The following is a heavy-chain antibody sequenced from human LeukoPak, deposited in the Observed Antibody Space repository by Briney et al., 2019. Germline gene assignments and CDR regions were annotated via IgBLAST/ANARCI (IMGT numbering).Heavy chain of an antibody. CDR2: TNPNSGGT. J-gene: IGHJ6*03. Sequence: ASVKVSCKASGYTFTGYYMHWVRQAPGQGLEWMGWTNPNSGGTNYAQKFQGRVTMTRDTSISTAYMELSRLRSDDTAVYYCARLGIAARMSYYYMDVWGKGTTVTVSS. CDR1: GYTFTGYY. CDR3: ARLGIAARMSYYYMDV. D-gene: IGHD6-6*01. V-gene: IGHV1-2*02.